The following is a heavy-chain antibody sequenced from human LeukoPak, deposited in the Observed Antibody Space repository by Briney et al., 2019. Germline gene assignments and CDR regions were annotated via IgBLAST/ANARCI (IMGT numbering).Heavy chain of an antibody. J-gene: IGHJ4*02. D-gene: IGHD3-10*01. CDR3: ARGYGSGEDGDY. CDR1: AVTFSTSW. CDR2: IKQDGSQT. Sequence: PGGSLRLSCAASAVTFSTSWLSWFRQAPGKGLEWVANIKQDGSQTHYVDSVKGRFTISRDNTKNSLYLQMNSLRAEDTALYYCARGYGSGEDGDYWGQGTLVTVSS. V-gene: IGHV3-7*05.